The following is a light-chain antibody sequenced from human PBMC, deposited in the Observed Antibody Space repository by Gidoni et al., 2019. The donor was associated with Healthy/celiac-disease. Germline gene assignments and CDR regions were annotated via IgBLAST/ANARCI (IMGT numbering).Light chain of an antibody. CDR2: WAS. CDR3: QQYYSTPYT. Sequence: IVMPHSPASLAVSLGERATINCKSSQSVLYSSNNKNYLAWYQQKPGQPPKLLIYWASTRESGVPDRFSGSGSGTDFTLTISSLQAEDVAVYYCQQYYSTPYTFGQGTKLEIK. V-gene: IGKV4-1*01. CDR1: QSVLYSSNNKNY. J-gene: IGKJ2*01.